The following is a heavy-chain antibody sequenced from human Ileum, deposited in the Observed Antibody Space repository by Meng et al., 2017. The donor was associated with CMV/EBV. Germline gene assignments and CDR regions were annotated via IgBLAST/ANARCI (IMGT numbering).Heavy chain of an antibody. CDR3: ARGGVADPGGY. CDR1: GYTFTSYY. CDR2: INPSGGST. D-gene: IGHD2-15*01. J-gene: IGHJ4*02. Sequence: SCKASGYTFTSYYMHWVRQAPGQGLEWMGIINPSGGSTSYAQKFQGRVTITRDTSTSTVYMELSSLRSEDTAVYYCARGGVADPGGYWGQGTLVTVSS. V-gene: IGHV1-46*01.